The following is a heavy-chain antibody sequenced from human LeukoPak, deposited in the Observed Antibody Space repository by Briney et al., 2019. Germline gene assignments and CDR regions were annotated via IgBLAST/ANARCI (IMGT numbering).Heavy chain of an antibody. Sequence: GGSLRLSCAASGFTFSSYAMSWVRQAPGKGLEWVSAISGSGGSTYYAGSVKGRFTISRDNSKNTLYLQMNSLRAEDTAVYYCAKGGAAAGKFDYWGQGTLVTVSS. V-gene: IGHV3-23*01. CDR3: AKGGAAAGKFDY. CDR1: GFTFSSYA. J-gene: IGHJ4*02. D-gene: IGHD6-13*01. CDR2: ISGSGGST.